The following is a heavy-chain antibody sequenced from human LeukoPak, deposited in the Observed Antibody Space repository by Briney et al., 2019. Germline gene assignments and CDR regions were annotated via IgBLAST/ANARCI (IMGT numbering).Heavy chain of an antibody. CDR2: IYSGSST. V-gene: IGHV3-66*01. CDR3: AKYFSGAYTYYMDV. J-gene: IGHJ6*03. D-gene: IGHD2/OR15-2a*01. Sequence: GGSLRLSCAASRFTVSSNYMTWVRQAAGKGLEWVSVIYSGSSTYYADSVKGRFTISTDNSKNTLYLQMSSLRAEDTAVYYCAKYFSGAYTYYMDVWGKGTTVTVSS. CDR1: RFTVSSNY.